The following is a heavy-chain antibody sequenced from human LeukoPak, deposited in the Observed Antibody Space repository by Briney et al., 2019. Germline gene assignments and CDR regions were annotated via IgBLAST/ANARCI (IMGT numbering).Heavy chain of an antibody. CDR3: ARSTPDFGVVIKDFYYYGMDV. CDR1: GGTFSSYA. J-gene: IGHJ6*02. Sequence: GASVNVSCKASGGTFSSYAISWVRQAPGQGLEWMGGIIPIFGTANYAQKFQGRVTITADESTSTAYMELSSLRSEDMAVYYCARSTPDFGVVIKDFYYYGMDVWGQGTTVTVSS. CDR2: IIPIFGTA. D-gene: IGHD3-3*01. V-gene: IGHV1-69*13.